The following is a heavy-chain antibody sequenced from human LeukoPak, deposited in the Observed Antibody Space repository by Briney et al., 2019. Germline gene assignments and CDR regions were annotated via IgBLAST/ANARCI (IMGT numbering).Heavy chain of an antibody. CDR1: GGSFSGYY. J-gene: IGHJ4*02. V-gene: IGHV4-34*01. CDR2: INHSGST. CDR3: ARGFWGSNYFDY. D-gene: IGHD3-16*01. Sequence: SETLSLTCAVYGGSFSGYYWSWIRQPPGKGLEWIGEINHSGSTNYNPSLKSRVTISVDTSKNQFSLKLSSVTAADTAVYYCARGFWGSNYFDYWGQGTLVTVSS.